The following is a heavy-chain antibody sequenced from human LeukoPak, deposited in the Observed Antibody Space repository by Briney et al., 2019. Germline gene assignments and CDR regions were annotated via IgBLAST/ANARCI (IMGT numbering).Heavy chain of an antibody. V-gene: IGHV5-51*01. CDR1: GYSFTSYW. J-gene: IGHJ4*02. CDR2: IYPGDSQT. Sequence: GESLKISCKGSGYSFTSYWIGWVRQMPGKGLEWVGIIYPGDSQTRYSPSLQGQVTMSADKSISTAHLQWSSLKASDTAMYYCARHYYDSSGYLHFDYWGQGTLVTVSS. D-gene: IGHD3-22*01. CDR3: ARHYYDSSGYLHFDY.